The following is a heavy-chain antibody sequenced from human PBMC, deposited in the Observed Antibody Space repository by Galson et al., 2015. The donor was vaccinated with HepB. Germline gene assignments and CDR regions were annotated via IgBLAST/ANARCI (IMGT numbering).Heavy chain of an antibody. CDR1: GGSISSYY. CDR3: ARGRGHYYDSSGYQFNPYWYFDL. CDR2: IYYSGST. D-gene: IGHD3-22*01. V-gene: IGHV4-59*01. J-gene: IGHJ2*01. Sequence: ETLSLTCTVSGGSISSYYWSWIRQPPGQGLEWIGYIYYSGSTNYNPSLKSRVTISVDTSKNQFSLKLSSVTAADTAVYYCARGRGHYYDSSGYQFNPYWYFDLWGRGTLVTVSS.